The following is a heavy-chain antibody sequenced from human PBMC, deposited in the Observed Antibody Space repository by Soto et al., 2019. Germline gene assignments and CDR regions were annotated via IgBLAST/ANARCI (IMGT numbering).Heavy chain of an antibody. CDR2: ISGSGGST. Sequence: EVQLLESGGGLVQPGGSLRLSCAASGFTFSSYAMSWVRQAPGKGLEWVSAISGSGGSTYYADSVKGRFTISRDNSKNTLYLQMNSLRAEDTAVYYCAKDLGETYYDFWSGYFNYFDYWGQGTLVTVSS. CDR1: GFTFSSYA. D-gene: IGHD3-3*01. V-gene: IGHV3-23*01. J-gene: IGHJ4*02. CDR3: AKDLGETYYDFWSGYFNYFDY.